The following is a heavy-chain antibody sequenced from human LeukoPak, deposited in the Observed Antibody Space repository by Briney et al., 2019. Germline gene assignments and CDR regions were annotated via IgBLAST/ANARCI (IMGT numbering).Heavy chain of an antibody. D-gene: IGHD6-13*01. Sequence: GGSLRLSCAASGFTFSNFGMNWVRQAPGKGLEWVSVIYSGGSTYYADSVKGRFTISRDNSKNTLYLQMNSLRAEDTAVYYCARDSDAGPFDYWGQGTLVTVSS. V-gene: IGHV3-66*01. CDR2: IYSGGST. CDR1: GFTFSNFG. J-gene: IGHJ4*02. CDR3: ARDSDAGPFDY.